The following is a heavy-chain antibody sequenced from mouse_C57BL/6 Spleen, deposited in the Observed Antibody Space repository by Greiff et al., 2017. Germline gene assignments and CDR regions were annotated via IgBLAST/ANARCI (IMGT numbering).Heavy chain of an antibody. CDR2: SYPGSGST. D-gene: IGHD1-1*01. CDR1: GYTFTSYW. CDR3: ARLGYYGSPWYFDV. Sequence: VQLQQPGAELVKPGASVKMSCKASGYTFTSYWITWVKQRPGQGLEWIGDSYPGSGSTNYNEKFKSKATLTVDTSSSTAYMQLSSLTSEDSAVYYCARLGYYGSPWYFDVWGTGTTVTVSS. J-gene: IGHJ1*03. V-gene: IGHV1-55*01.